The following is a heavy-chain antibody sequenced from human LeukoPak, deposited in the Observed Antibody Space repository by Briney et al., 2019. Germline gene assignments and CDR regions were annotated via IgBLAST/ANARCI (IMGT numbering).Heavy chain of an antibody. J-gene: IGHJ4*02. CDR1: GFTFSSYA. CDR2: ISGSGGST. Sequence: GGSLRLSCAASGFTFSSYAMSWVRQAPGKGLEWVSAISGSGGSTYYADSVKGRFTISRDNSKNTLYLQMNSLRAEDTAVYYCAKETRGYDFWSVHISSDYFDYWGQGTLVTVSS. CDR3: AKETRGYDFWSVHISSDYFDY. D-gene: IGHD3-3*01. V-gene: IGHV3-23*01.